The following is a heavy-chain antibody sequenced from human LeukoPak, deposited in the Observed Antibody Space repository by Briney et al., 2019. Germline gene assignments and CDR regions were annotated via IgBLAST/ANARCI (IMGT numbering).Heavy chain of an antibody. Sequence: SETLSLTCAVYGGSFSGYYWSWIRQPPGKGLEWIGEINHSGSTNYNPSLKSRVTISVDTSKNQFSLKLSSVTAADTGVYYCARSGYSYGADAFDIWGQGTMVTVSS. CDR1: GGSFSGYY. CDR2: INHSGST. V-gene: IGHV4-34*01. J-gene: IGHJ3*02. CDR3: ARSGYSYGADAFDI. D-gene: IGHD5-18*01.